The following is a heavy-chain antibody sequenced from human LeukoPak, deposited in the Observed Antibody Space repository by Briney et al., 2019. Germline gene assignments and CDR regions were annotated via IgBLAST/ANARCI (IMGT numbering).Heavy chain of an antibody. D-gene: IGHD5-18*01. J-gene: IGHJ5*02. CDR3: ARGLQLWIPTPHNWFDP. CDR2: IYYSGST. V-gene: IGHV4-39*07. Sequence: SETLSLTCTVSGGSISSSSYYWGWIRQPPGKGLEWIGSIYYSGSTNYNPSLKSRVTISVDTSKNQFSLKLSSVTAADTAVYYCARGLQLWIPTPHNWFDPWGQGTLVTVSS. CDR1: GGSISSSSYY.